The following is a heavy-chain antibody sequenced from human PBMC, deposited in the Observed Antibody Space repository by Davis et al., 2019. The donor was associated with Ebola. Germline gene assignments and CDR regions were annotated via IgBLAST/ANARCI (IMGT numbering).Heavy chain of an antibody. J-gene: IGHJ4*02. Sequence: ASVKVSCKASGGTYSSYAISWVRQAPGQGLEWMGMINPNDGRTIYAQKFQGRVTVTRDTSTTTVYMDLSSLTSEDTAIYYCARGPAFGIPYPHFWGYWGQGTLVAVSS. CDR2: INPNDGRT. CDR3: ARGPAFGIPYPHFWGY. D-gene: IGHD3-3*02. CDR1: GGTYSSYA. V-gene: IGHV1-46*01.